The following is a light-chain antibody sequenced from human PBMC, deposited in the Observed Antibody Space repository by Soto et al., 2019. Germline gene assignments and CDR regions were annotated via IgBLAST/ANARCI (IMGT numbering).Light chain of an antibody. V-gene: IGLV2-14*01. CDR1: SSDIGGYNA. J-gene: IGLJ1*01. CDR3: SSYTGSSYV. Sequence: QSALTHPASVSGSPGQTITISCTGTSSDIGGYNAVSWYQHHPGKAPKLIIYEVTHRPSGVSDRFSASKSGNTASLTVSGLQAEDEANYYCSSYTGSSYVFGTGTKVTVL. CDR2: EVT.